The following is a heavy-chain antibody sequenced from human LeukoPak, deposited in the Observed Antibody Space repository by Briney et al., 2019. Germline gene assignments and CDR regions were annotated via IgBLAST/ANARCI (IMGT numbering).Heavy chain of an antibody. CDR2: IYYSGST. CDR1: GGSISSYY. V-gene: IGHV4-59*01. CDR3: ARDLVAVAGNWFDP. Sequence: SETLSLTCTVSGGSISSYYWSWIRQPPGKGLEWIGYIYYSGSTNYNPSLKSRVTISVDTSKNQFSLKLSSVTAAGTAVYYCARDLVAVAGNWFDPWGQGTLVTVSS. D-gene: IGHD6-19*01. J-gene: IGHJ5*01.